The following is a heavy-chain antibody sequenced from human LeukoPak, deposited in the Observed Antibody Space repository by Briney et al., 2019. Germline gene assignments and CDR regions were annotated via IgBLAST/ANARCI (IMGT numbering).Heavy chain of an antibody. Sequence: SETLSPTCTVSGDSISNYHWSWIRQPAGKGLEWVGRIYTSGNTNYNPSLKSRVTISVDKSKNQLSLKLSSVTAADTAVYYCARKDGDFWGQGTLVTVSS. J-gene: IGHJ4*02. CDR1: GDSISNYH. V-gene: IGHV4-4*07. CDR3: ARKDGDF. CDR2: IYTSGNT.